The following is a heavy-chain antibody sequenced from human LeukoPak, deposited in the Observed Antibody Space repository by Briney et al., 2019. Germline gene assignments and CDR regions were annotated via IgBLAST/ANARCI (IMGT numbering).Heavy chain of an antibody. D-gene: IGHD1-26*01. V-gene: IGHV3-30*02. CDR2: IRYDGSNK. CDR1: GFTFSSYA. CDR3: ASSTYSGSHWDAFNI. Sequence: PGGSLRLSCAASGFTFSSYAMSWVRQAPGKGLEWVAFIRYDGSNKYYADSVKGRFTVSRDNSKNTLYLQMNSLRAEDAAVYYCASSTYSGSHWDAFNIWGQGTMVTVSS. J-gene: IGHJ3*02.